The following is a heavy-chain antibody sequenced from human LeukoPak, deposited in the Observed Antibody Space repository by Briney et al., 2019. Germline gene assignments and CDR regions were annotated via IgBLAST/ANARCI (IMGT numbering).Heavy chain of an antibody. CDR1: LGSISNSSYF. Sequence: PSETLSLTCSVSLGSISNSSYFSGWIRQPPGKGLEWVGSIYYTGLAYYNPSLESLLTMSGDTSKTQFSLKLSSMTAADTAVYYCARHRGYCSGSSCHPFDYWGQGTLVTVSS. V-gene: IGHV4-39*01. CDR3: ARHRGYCSGSSCHPFDY. CDR2: IYYTGLA. D-gene: IGHD2-15*01. J-gene: IGHJ4*02.